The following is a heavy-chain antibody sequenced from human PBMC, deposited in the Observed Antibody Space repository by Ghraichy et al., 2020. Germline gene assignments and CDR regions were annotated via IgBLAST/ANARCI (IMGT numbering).Heavy chain of an antibody. Sequence: SETLSLTCAVYGGSFSDYDWTWIRQPPGKGLEWIGEINDSGSIDYNASLKSLVSISLDTSKNQFSLTLSSVTAADTAVYFCARVVFSNNWTPVHWFDPWGQGTLVIVSS. CDR2: INDSGSI. CDR3: ARVVFSNNWTPVHWFDP. CDR1: GGSFSDYD. J-gene: IGHJ5*02. D-gene: IGHD1-1*01. V-gene: IGHV4-34*01.